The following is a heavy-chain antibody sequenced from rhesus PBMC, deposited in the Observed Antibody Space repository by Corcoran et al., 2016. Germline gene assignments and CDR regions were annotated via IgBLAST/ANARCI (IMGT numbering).Heavy chain of an antibody. CDR2: INGYCGST. J-gene: IGHJ5-1*01. D-gene: IGHD4-29*01. Sequence: QVQLQESGPGLVKPSETLSLTCAVSGYSLSSGYGWSWIRQLPGKGLEWIGEINGYCGSTNYNPALQSRVTVSEDVSKNHFSLRLTSVTAADTALYYCTSPIRYRFDVWGPGVLVSVSS. V-gene: IGHV4-127*01. CDR3: TSPIRYRFDV. CDR1: GYSLSSGYG.